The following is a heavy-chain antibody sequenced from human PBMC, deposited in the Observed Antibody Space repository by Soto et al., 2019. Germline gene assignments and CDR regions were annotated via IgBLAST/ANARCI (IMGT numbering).Heavy chain of an antibody. CDR3: ARDQSGYSSGWSPNPPYYYYYYMDV. V-gene: IGHV3-21*01. CDR2: ISRSSIYI. D-gene: IGHD6-19*01. Sequence: EVQLVESGGGLVKPGGSLRLSCAASGFTSSSYSMNWVRQAPGKGLEWVSSISRSSIYIYYADSAKCRFTISRDNAKNSLYMQMNSLRAEDTAVYYCARDQSGYSSGWSPNPPYYYYYYMDVWGKGTTVTVSS. CDR1: GFTSSSYS. J-gene: IGHJ6*03.